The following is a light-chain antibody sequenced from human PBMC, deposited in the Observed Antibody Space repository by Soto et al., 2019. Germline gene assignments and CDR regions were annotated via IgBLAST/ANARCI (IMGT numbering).Light chain of an antibody. CDR1: QSISSW. V-gene: IGKV1-5*03. CDR3: QQYNSYFWT. Sequence: DIQMTQSPPTLSASVGDRVTITSRASQSISSWLALHQTNPWKAPKLLIYKASSIESGVPLRFSGSGSGTEFTLTISSLQSDDFATYCCQQYNSYFWTFGQGTKVAIK. CDR2: KAS. J-gene: IGKJ1*01.